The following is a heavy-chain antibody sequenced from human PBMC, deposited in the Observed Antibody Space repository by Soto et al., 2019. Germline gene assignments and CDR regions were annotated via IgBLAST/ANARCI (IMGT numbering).Heavy chain of an antibody. J-gene: IGHJ3*02. CDR2: IIPIFGTA. CDR3: ANPIDPGYSGSHMGAFDI. Sequence: GASVKVSCKASGGTFSSSAISWVRQAPGQGLEWMGGIIPIFGTANYAQKFQGRVTITADESTSTAYMELSSLRSEDTAVYYCANPIDPGYSGSHMGAFDIWGQGTMVTVSS. CDR1: GGTFSSSA. D-gene: IGHD1-26*01. V-gene: IGHV1-69*13.